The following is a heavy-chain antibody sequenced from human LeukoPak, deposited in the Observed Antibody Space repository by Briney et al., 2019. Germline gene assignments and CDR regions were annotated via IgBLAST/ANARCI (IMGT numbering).Heavy chain of an antibody. V-gene: IGHV1-18*01. CDR3: ARDNAVYCGGDCYLDY. Sequence: GASVKVSCKASGYNFTNSGISWVRQAPGQGLEWMGWISCYNGNTNYAQKLQGRVTMTTDTSTSTGYMELRGLRSDDTAVYYCARDNAVYCGGDCYLDYWGQGTLVTVSS. CDR1: GYNFTNSG. D-gene: IGHD2-21*02. CDR2: ISCYNGNT. J-gene: IGHJ4*02.